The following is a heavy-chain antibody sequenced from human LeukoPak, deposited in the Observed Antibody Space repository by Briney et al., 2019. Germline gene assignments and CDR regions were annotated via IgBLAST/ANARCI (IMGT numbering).Heavy chain of an antibody. D-gene: IGHD6-19*01. CDR3: AKVRVAVAGIYNYYYYMDV. CDR2: INHSGST. V-gene: IGHV4-34*01. Sequence: SETLSLTCAVYGGSFSGYYWSWIRQPPGKGLEWIGEINHSGSTNYNPSLRSRVTISVDTSKNQFSLKLSSVTAADTAVYYCAKVRVAVAGIYNYYYYMDVWGKGTTVTVSS. CDR1: GGSFSGYY. J-gene: IGHJ6*03.